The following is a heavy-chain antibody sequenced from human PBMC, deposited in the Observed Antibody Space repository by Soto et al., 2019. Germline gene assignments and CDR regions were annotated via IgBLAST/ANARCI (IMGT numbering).Heavy chain of an antibody. Sequence: PSETLSLTXTLSGGSVRAPDWWNWVRQSPDKGLEWIAEVHISGHSNYNPSLRSRVSVSIDSSKNQFYLNLNSVTAADTAIYYCARVRQGRSANNCYFDPWGQGTQVTVSS. CDR2: VHISGHS. CDR3: ARVRQGRSANNCYFDP. D-gene: IGHD1-1*01. V-gene: IGHV4-4*02. J-gene: IGHJ5*02. CDR1: GGSVRAPDW.